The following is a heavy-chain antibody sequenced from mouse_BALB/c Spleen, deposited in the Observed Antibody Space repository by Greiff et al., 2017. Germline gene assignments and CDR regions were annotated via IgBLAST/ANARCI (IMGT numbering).Heavy chain of an antibody. J-gene: IGHJ3*01. D-gene: IGHD1-1*01. CDR1: GYTFSSYW. Sequence: VKLMESGAELMKPGASVKISCKATGYTFSSYWIEWVKQRPGHGLEWIGEILPGSGSTNYNEKFKGKATFTADTSSNTAYMQLSSLTSEDSAVYYCARGSSCFAYWGQGTLVTVSA. CDR3: ARGSSCFAY. V-gene: IGHV1-9*01. CDR2: ILPGSGST.